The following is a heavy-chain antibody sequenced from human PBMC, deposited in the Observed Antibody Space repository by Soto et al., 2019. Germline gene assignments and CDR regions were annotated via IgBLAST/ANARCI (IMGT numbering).Heavy chain of an antibody. D-gene: IGHD4-4*01. CDR2: ISYDGSNK. J-gene: IGHJ4*02. Sequence: GGSLRLSCAASGFTFSTYGMHWVRQAPGKGLEWVAVISYDGSNKYYADSVKGRFTISRDNSKNTLYLQMNSLRAEDTAVYYCAKVKFVYSKRYYFDYWGQGTLVTVSS. V-gene: IGHV3-30*18. CDR3: AKVKFVYSKRYYFDY. CDR1: GFTFSTYG.